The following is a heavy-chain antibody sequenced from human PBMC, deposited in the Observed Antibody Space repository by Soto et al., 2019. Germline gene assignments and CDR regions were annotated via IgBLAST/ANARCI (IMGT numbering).Heavy chain of an antibody. CDR2: ITGSGGST. CDR3: AKYQVYRYIDY. J-gene: IGHJ4*02. Sequence: HPVGSLRLSCAASGFTFNSYAICWVRQAPGKGPEWVSSITGSGGSTYYAVSVKGRFTISRDNSKNTVDLQMNSLRDEDTAVYYCAKYQVYRYIDYWGQGTLVTVSS. CDR1: GFTFNSYA. V-gene: IGHV3-23*01. D-gene: IGHD5-18*01.